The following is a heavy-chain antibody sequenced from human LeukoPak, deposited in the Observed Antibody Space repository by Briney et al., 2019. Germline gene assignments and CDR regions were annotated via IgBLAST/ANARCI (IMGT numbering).Heavy chain of an antibody. V-gene: IGHV3-53*01. CDR3: ASDQRYAFDY. CDR2: IRTSAEGANYA. CDR1: GFTVSSNY. Sequence: QPGGSLRLSCAASGFTVSSNYMSWVRQAPGKGLEWVSNIRTSAEGANYAYYADSVKGRVTISRDDAKNTLYLHMNSLRDDDTAVYYCASDQRYAFDYWGQGILVTVSS. D-gene: IGHD3-9*01. J-gene: IGHJ4*02.